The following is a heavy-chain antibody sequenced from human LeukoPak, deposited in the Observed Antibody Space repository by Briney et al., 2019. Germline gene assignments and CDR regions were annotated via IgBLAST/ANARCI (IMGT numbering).Heavy chain of an antibody. CDR3: AKDPAWVDGVGAPRE. CDR1: GGSISSSSYY. CDR2: IYHSGRT. V-gene: IGHV4-39*07. Sequence: PSETLSLTCTVSGGSISSSSYYWGWIRQPPGKGLEWIGSIYHSGRTNYNPSLKSRVTISVDTSKNQFSLRLSYVTAADTAVYYCAKDPAWVDGVGAPREWGQGTLVTVSS. J-gene: IGHJ4*02. D-gene: IGHD1-26*01.